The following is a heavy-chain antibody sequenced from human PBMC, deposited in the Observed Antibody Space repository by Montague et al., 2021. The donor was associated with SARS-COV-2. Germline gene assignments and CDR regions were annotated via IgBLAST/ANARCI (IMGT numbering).Heavy chain of an antibody. CDR1: GGSISSGSYY. D-gene: IGHD2-15*01. V-gene: IGHV4-61*02. J-gene: IGHJ4*02. CDR2: IYISGTT. CDR3: ARGGGSGGQRANHFDY. Sequence: LVKPTQTLSLTCTVSGGSISSGSYYWSWIRQPAGKGLEWIGRIYISGTTNYNPSLKSRVTISVDTSKNQFSLKLSSVTAADTAVYHCARGGGSGGQRANHFDYWGQGTLVTVSS.